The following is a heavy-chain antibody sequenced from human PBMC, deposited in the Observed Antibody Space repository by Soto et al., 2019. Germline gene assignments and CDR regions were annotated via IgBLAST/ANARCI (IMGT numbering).Heavy chain of an antibody. Sequence: QVQLRESGPRLVQPSETLSLTCTVSGGSVSSGSYYWSWIRQPPGEGLEWIGYIYYSGSTSYNPSLQSRVTTTVDTSKNEVSQNLTYVTAADTAVYYCARPGFCSGDACYPMLFYSWGQGTLVTVSS. CDR3: ARPGFCSGDACYPMLFYS. D-gene: IGHD2-15*01. CDR1: GGSVSSGSYY. CDR2: IYYSGST. V-gene: IGHV4-61*01. J-gene: IGHJ5*01.